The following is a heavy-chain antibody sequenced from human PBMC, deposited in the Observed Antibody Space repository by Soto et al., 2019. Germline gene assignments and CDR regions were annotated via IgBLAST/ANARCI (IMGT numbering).Heavy chain of an antibody. J-gene: IGHJ6*02. CDR1: GFTFSDYY. CDR3: ARAPSVVVPFYGLDV. Sequence: ESGGGLVKPGGSLRLSCAASGFTFSDYYMSWIRQAPGKGLEWLSHISSSGTIIYYADSVKGRFTISRDNAKNSLYLQMNSLRVEDTAVYYCARAPSVVVPFYGLDVWGQGTTVTVSS. CDR2: ISSSGTII. V-gene: IGHV3-11*01. D-gene: IGHD2-2*01.